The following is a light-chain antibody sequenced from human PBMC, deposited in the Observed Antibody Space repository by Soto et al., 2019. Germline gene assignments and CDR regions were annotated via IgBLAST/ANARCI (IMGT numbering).Light chain of an antibody. J-gene: IGKJ4*01. CDR3: QQCRNWPLT. Sequence: IVMTQSPSTLSVSPGEGATLSCKASQNVYNNLAWYQQRPGQPPRLLIYDASTRATGISARFSGSGYGTEFTLTISSLQSEDSAVYFCQQCRNWPLTFGGGTKV. CDR1: QNVYNN. V-gene: IGKV3-15*01. CDR2: DAS.